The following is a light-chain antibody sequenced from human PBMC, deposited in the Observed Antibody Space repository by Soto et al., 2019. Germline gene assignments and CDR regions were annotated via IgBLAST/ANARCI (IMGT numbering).Light chain of an antibody. V-gene: IGKV1-5*01. J-gene: IGKJ1*01. Sequence: DIQMTQSPSTLPASVGYRVTITCRASQTITNRLAWYRQKPGKAPKLLIYDASALPRGVPSRFSGSGSGTKFTLTIASLQPDDFATYYCQQYETFSGTFGPGTKVDIK. CDR3: QQYETFSGT. CDR2: DAS. CDR1: QTITNR.